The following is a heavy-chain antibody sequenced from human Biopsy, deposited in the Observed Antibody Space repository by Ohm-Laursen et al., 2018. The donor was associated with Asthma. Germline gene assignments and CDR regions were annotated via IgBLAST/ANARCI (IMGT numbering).Heavy chain of an antibody. CDR2: ISVYNGNT. Sequence: ASVKASCKTSGYTFNSAGITWVRQAPGQGLEWMGWISVYNGNTKVAQKLQDRVTMITDTSTSTAYMELRSLRSDNTAVYFCARAVDYSHYYGIDVWGQGTTVTVS. CDR3: ARAVDYSHYYGIDV. V-gene: IGHV1-18*01. CDR1: GYTFNSAG. D-gene: IGHD3-10*01. J-gene: IGHJ6*02.